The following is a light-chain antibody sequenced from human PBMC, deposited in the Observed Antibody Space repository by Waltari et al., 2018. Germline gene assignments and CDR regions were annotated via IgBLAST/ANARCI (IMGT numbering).Light chain of an antibody. J-gene: IGKJ1*01. V-gene: IGKV3-11*01. CDR2: DTF. CDR1: QSVSRY. Sequence: EIVLTQSPVTLSLSPGERATLSCRASQSVSRYLVWYQQKPGQAPRLLIYDTFSRASGIPARFSGSGSGTDFTLTISSLEPEDFAVYYCQQFYSIPPTFGQGTKVEIK. CDR3: QQFYSIPPT.